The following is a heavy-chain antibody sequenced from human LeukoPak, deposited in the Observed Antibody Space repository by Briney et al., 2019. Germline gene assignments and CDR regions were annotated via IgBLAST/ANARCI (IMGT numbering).Heavy chain of an antibody. CDR1: GYTFSAFY. Sequence: GASVKVSCKTSGYTFSAFYMHWVRQAPGQGPEWMGWINPDSGGSEYGQKFQGRVTFTSDTSSTTIYMEVRSLKSDDTAVYYCARQLRGYSGYVDYWGQGTLVTVSS. V-gene: IGHV1-2*02. CDR2: INPDSGGS. D-gene: IGHD5-12*01. CDR3: ARQLRGYSGYVDY. J-gene: IGHJ4*02.